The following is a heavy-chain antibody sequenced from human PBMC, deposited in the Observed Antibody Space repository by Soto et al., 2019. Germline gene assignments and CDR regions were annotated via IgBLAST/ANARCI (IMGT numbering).Heavy chain of an antibody. D-gene: IGHD2-2*01. Sequence: QVQLQESGPGLVNPSGTLSLTCAVSGGSISSSNWWSWVRQPPGKGLEWIGKIYHSGSTNYNPSLKGRVTISVDKSKNQFSLKLSSVTAADTDVYYCASLPATSDFDYWGQGTLVTVSS. V-gene: IGHV4-4*02. CDR1: GGSISSSNW. CDR3: ASLPATSDFDY. J-gene: IGHJ4*02. CDR2: IYHSGST.